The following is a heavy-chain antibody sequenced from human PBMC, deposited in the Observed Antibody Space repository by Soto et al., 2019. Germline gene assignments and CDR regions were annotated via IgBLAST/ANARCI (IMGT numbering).Heavy chain of an antibody. CDR2: IWYDGSNK. V-gene: IGHV3-33*01. D-gene: IGHD2-15*01. Sequence: PGGSLRLSCAASGFTFSSYGMHWVRQAPGKGLEWVAVIWYDGSNKYYADSVKGRLTISRDNSKNTLYLQMNSLRAEDTAVYYCARGGLIVVVVAATPTPYYYYGMDVWGQGTTVTVSS. CDR1: GFTFSSYG. J-gene: IGHJ6*02. CDR3: ARGGLIVVVVAATPTPYYYYGMDV.